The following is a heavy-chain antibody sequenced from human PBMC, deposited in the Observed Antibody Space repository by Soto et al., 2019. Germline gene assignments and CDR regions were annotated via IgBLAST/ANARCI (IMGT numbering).Heavy chain of an antibody. D-gene: IGHD6-13*01. CDR3: AGDPVAASGTSFDI. V-gene: IGHV4-4*02. CDR2: IYHNDNT. Sequence: PSETLSLTCAVSGGVISSSHWWSWDRQPPGKALEWIAEIYHNDNTHYNPSLRSRVTVSVDKSKNQVSLKMISVTAADTAMYYCAGDPVAASGTSFDIWGRGTMVTVSS. J-gene: IGHJ3*02. CDR1: GGVISSSHW.